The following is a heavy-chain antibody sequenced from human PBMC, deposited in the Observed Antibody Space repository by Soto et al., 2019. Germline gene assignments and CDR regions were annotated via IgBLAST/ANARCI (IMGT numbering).Heavy chain of an antibody. Sequence: EVQLVQSGGGLVQPGGSLKLSCAASGFTFSGSTVHLVRQASGEGLQWVGRIRSKANDYATTYIASVKGRFTISRDDSRNTAYLQMSDLKTEDTAVYYCTGGYCTGGTCYSGYFQHWGQGALVTVFS. CDR2: IRSKANDYAT. CDR3: TGGYCTGGTCYSGYFQH. CDR1: GFTFSGST. V-gene: IGHV3-73*02. D-gene: IGHD2-15*01. J-gene: IGHJ1*01.